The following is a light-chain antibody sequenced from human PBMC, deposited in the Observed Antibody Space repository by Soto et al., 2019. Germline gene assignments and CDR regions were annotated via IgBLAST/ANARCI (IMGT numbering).Light chain of an antibody. Sequence: QSALTQPRSVSGSPGQSVTISCTGTSSDVGTYNYVSWYQQHPGKAPKLMIYDVSQRPSGVPDRFSGSKSGNTASLTISGLQAEDDSDYYCCSYAGIYTSVFGGGTKLTVL. V-gene: IGLV2-11*01. CDR3: CSYAGIYTSV. CDR1: SSDVGTYNY. CDR2: DVS. J-gene: IGLJ2*01.